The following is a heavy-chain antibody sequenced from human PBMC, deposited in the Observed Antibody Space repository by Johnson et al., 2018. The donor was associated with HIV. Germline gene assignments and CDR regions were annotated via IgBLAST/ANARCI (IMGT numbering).Heavy chain of an antibody. J-gene: IGHJ3*02. V-gene: IGHV3-30*04. CDR1: GFTFSSYT. CDR3: ARDNIVLMVGGAFDI. D-gene: IGHD2-8*01. Sequence: QVQLVESGGGVVQPGRSLRLSCAASGFTFSSYTMHWVRQAPGKGLEWVAVISFDGANTYYADSVKGRFTISRDNSKNTLYLQMNSLRAEDTAVYYCARDNIVLMVGGAFDIWGQGTMVTVSS. CDR2: ISFDGANT.